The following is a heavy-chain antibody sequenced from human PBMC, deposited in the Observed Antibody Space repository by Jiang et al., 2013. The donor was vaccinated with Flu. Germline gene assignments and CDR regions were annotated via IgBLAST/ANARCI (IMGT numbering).Heavy chain of an antibody. D-gene: IGHD2-21*01. CDR3: ARSIVVVLATTYNWLDP. J-gene: IGHJ5*02. V-gene: IGHV4-59*01. Sequence: KGRVTISLDTSKNEFSLKLSSVTAADTAVYYCARSIVVVLATTYNWLDPWGQGTLVTVSS.